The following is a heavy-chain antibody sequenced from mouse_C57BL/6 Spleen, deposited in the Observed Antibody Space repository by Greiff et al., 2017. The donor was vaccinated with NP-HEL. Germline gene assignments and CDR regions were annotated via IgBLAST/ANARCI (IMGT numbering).Heavy chain of an antibody. CDR1: GFTFSSYA. CDR2: ISSGGDYI. CDR3: TRGDYFDY. J-gene: IGHJ2*01. Sequence: EVKLMESGEGLVKPGGSLKLSCAASGFTFSSYAMSWVRQTPEKRLEWVAYISSGGDYIYYADPVQGRFTISRDNARNTLYLQMSRLKSEDPAMYYCTRGDYFDYWGQGTTLTVSS. V-gene: IGHV5-9-1*02.